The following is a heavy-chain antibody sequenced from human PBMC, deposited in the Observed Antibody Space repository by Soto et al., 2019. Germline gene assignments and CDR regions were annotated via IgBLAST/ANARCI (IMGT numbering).Heavy chain of an antibody. V-gene: IGHV4-31*03. CDR3: ARENQKQLEDYGMDV. J-gene: IGHJ6*02. CDR1: GGSISSGGYY. CDR2: IYYSGST. D-gene: IGHD6-6*01. Sequence: QVQLQESGPGLVKPSQTLSLTCTVSGGSISSGGYYWSWIRQHPGKGLEWIGYIYYSGSTYYNPSLKSRVTISVDTSKNQFSLKLSSVTAADTAVYYCARENQKQLEDYGMDVWGQGTTVTVSS.